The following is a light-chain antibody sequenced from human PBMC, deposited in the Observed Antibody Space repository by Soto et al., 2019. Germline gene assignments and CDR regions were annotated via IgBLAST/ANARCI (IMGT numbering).Light chain of an antibody. CDR3: CSYAGTYTLV. J-gene: IGLJ2*01. V-gene: IGLV2-11*01. CDR2: DVS. CDR1: SSDVGGYNY. Sequence: QSALTQPRSVSGSPGQSVAISCTGTSSDVGGYNYVSWYQQLPGKAPKLMIYDVSKRPSGVPDRFSGSKSGNTASLTISGLQAEDEAEYYCCSYAGTYTLVFGGGTKVTVL.